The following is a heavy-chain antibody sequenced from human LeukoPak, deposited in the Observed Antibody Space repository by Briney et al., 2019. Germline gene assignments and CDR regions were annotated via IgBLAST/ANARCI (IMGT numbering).Heavy chain of an antibody. J-gene: IGHJ5*02. CDR2: IIPIFGTT. CDR3: ARDLYGDYGGFDP. CDR1: GGTFSSYA. Sequence: ASVKVSCKASGGTFSSYAFSWVRQAPGQGLQWMGGIIPIFGTTTYAQKFQGRVTITADKSTSTAYMELSSLRSEDTAVYYCARDLYGDYGGFDPWGQGTLVTVSS. D-gene: IGHD4-17*01. V-gene: IGHV1-69*06.